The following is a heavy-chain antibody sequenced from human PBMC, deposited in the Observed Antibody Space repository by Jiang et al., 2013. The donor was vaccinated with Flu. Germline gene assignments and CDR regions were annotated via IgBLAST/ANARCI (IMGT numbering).Heavy chain of an antibody. D-gene: IGHD5-18*01. CDR3: ARLVYRSGDGAYCFDY. V-gene: IGHV4-39*01. CDR1: GGSISSSSYY. Sequence: GPGLVKPSETLSLTCTVSGGSISSSSYYWGWIRQPPGKGLEWIGSIYYSGSTYYNPSLKSRVTIYVDTSKNQFSLKLSSVTAADTAMYYCARLVYRSGDGAYCFDYWGQGTLVTVSS. CDR2: IYYSGST. J-gene: IGHJ4*02.